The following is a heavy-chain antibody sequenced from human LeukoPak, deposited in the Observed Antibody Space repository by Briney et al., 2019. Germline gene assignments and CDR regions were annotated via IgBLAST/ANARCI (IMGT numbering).Heavy chain of an antibody. Sequence: SETLSLTCTVSGGSISSYYWSCIRQPAGKGLEWIGRIYTSGSTNYNPSLKSRVTMSVDTSKNQFSLKLSSVTAADTAVYYCARDGYSYGPNAYLFDYWGQGTLVTVSS. CDR2: IYTSGST. CDR3: ARDGYSYGPNAYLFDY. D-gene: IGHD5-18*01. CDR1: GGSISSYY. J-gene: IGHJ4*02. V-gene: IGHV4-4*07.